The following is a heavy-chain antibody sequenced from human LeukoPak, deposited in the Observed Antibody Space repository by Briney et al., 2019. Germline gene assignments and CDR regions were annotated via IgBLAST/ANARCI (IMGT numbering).Heavy chain of an antibody. D-gene: IGHD3-22*01. CDR3: ARGLRGYYHGYYFDY. V-gene: IGHV3-53*01. J-gene: IGHJ4*02. Sequence: PGGSLRLSFAAPGLSVSSAYMSRVRQATGKGLEWVSVIYSGGSTYYADSVKGRFTISRDNSKNTLYLQMNSLRAEDTAVYYCARGLRGYYHGYYFDYWGQGTLVTVSS. CDR1: GLSVSSAY. CDR2: IYSGGST.